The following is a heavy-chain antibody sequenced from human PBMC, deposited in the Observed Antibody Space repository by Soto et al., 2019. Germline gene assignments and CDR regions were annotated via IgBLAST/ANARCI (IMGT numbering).Heavy chain of an antibody. CDR1: GYSFTSYW. Sequence: PGESLKISCKGSGYSFTSYWIGWVRQMPGKGLEWMGIIYPGDSDTRYSPSFQGQVTISADKSISTAYLQWSSLKASDTAMYYCARDSKPGGAATGWFDPWGQGTLVTVSS. CDR2: IYPGDSDT. J-gene: IGHJ5*02. D-gene: IGHD1-26*01. CDR3: ARDSKPGGAATGWFDP. V-gene: IGHV5-51*01.